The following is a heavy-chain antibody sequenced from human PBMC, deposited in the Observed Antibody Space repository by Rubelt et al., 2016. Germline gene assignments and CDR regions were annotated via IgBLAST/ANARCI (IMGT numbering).Heavy chain of an antibody. Sequence: QVQLQQWGAGLLKPSETLSLTCAVYGGSFSGYYWSWIRQPPGKGLEWIGEINHSGSTNYNPSLKSGFPISVDTSTNQFSLKLSSVAAAYTAVYYCARWGGRSHYYYYGMDVWGQGTTVTVSS. D-gene: IGHD3-10*01. V-gene: IGHV4-34*01. CDR2: INHSGST. J-gene: IGHJ6*02. CDR1: GGSFSGYY. CDR3: ARWGGRSHYYYYGMDV.